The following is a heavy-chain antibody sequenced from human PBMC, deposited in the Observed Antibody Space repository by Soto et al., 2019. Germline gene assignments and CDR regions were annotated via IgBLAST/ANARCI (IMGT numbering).Heavy chain of an antibody. CDR1: GFTFSSYG. CDR2: ISYDGSNK. J-gene: IGHJ4*02. D-gene: IGHD4-17*01. Sequence: QVQLVESGGGVVQPGRSLRLSCAASGFTFSSYGMHWVRQAPGKGLEWVAVISYDGSNKYYADSVKGRFTISRDNSKNTLYLQMNSLRAEDTAVYYCAKKEEEVTTCSSSLDYWGQGTLVTVSS. CDR3: AKKEEEVTTCSSSLDY. V-gene: IGHV3-30*18.